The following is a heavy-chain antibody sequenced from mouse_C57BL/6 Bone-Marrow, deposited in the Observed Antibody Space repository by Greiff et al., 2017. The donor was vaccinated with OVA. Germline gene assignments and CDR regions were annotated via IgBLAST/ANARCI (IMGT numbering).Heavy chain of an antibody. J-gene: IGHJ1*03. CDR1: GFTFSDYY. V-gene: IGHV5-12*01. D-gene: IGHD6-1*01. Sequence: EVKLQESGGGLVQPGGSLKLSCAASGFTFSDYYLYWVRQTPEKRLEWVAYISNGGCSNYYPDTVKGRFTISRDNAKNTLYLQMSRLKSEDTAMYYCARQPPWYFDVWGTGTTVTVSS. CDR3: ARQPPWYFDV. CDR2: ISNGGCSN.